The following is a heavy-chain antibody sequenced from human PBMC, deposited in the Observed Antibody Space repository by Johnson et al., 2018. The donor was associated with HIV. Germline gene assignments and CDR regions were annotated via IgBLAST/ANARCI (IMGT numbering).Heavy chain of an antibody. V-gene: IGHV3-72*01. CDR3: AKGRGSYGGAFDI. D-gene: IGHD4-23*01. CDR2: TTDKLNSYTT. J-gene: IGHJ3*02. Sequence: VQLVESGGGLVQPGGSLRLSCVVSGFTFSDYYMDWVRQAPGKGLEWVGRTTDKLNSYTTKYAASVKGRFTISRDDSKKSLYLQMNSLRAEDTALYYCAKGRGSYGGAFDIWGQGTMVTVSS. CDR1: GFTFSDYY.